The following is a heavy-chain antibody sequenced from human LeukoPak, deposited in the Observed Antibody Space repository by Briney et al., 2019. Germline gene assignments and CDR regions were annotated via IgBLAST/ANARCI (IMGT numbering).Heavy chain of an antibody. Sequence: PSETLSLTCTVSGVRMSNYYWNWIRQAPGKGPEWIGYIYYTGIINYNPSLRSRLTISVDTSKSQFSMQLSSVTAADTAVYYCATQRLCSSGRCSSWFDPWGQETLVTVSS. D-gene: IGHD2-15*01. CDR3: ATQRLCSSGRCSSWFDP. CDR2: IYYTGII. J-gene: IGHJ5*02. V-gene: IGHV4-59*08. CDR1: GVRMSNYY.